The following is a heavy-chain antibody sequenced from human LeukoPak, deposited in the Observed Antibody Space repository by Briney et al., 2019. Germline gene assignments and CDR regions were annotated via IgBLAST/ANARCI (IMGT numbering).Heavy chain of an antibody. V-gene: IGHV4-4*02. Sequence: PSGTLSLTCAVSGGSINSSNWWSWVRQPPGKGLEWIGEIYHSGITDYSPSLKSRVTISVDKSKNQFSLRLNSVTAADTAMYYCARDVPDGEDRGAFDIWGQGTMVIVSS. J-gene: IGHJ3*02. CDR1: GGSINSSNW. CDR3: ARDVPDGEDRGAFDI. CDR2: IYHSGIT. D-gene: IGHD1-14*01.